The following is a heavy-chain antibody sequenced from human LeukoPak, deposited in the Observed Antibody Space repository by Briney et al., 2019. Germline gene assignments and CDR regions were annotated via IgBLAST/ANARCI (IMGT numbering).Heavy chain of an antibody. J-gene: IGHJ5*02. CDR3: ARTLNYYGSGTIWFDP. D-gene: IGHD3-10*01. V-gene: IGHV4-59*01. CDR1: GGSISGYY. Sequence: PSETLSLTCTVSGGSISGYYWSWIRQPPGEGLEWIGYIHYTGNTNYNPSLRSRVTISLDTSKNLFSLKLSSVTAADTAVYYCARTLNYYGSGTIWFDPWGQGTLVTVSS. CDR2: IHYTGNT.